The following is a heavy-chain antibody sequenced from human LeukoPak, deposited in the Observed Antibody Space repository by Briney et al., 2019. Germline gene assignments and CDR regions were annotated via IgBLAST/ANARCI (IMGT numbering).Heavy chain of an antibody. CDR3: ARVRGYREQWGD. V-gene: IGHV1-2*02. Sequence: EASVKVSCKASGYTFTGYYMHWVRQAPGQGLEWMGWINPSSGGTNYAQKFQGRVTMTRDTSISTAYMELSRLRSDDTAVYYCARVRGYREQWGDWGQGTLVTVSS. D-gene: IGHD5-12*01. CDR2: INPSSGGT. J-gene: IGHJ4*02. CDR1: GYTFTGYY.